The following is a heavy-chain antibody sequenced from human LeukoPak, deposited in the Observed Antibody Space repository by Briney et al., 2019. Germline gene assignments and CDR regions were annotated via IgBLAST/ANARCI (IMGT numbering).Heavy chain of an antibody. V-gene: IGHV4-59*08. CDR1: GCSISGYY. J-gene: IGHJ6*02. D-gene: IGHD6-13*01. Sequence: SETLSLTCTVSGCSISGYYWSWIRQPPGKGLEWIGYIYYSGSTVYNPSLKSRVTISVDTSKNQFSLKLSSVTAADTAVYYCARMGSRYSSSAPDYYYYYYGMDVWGQGTTVTVSS. CDR2: IYYSGST. CDR3: ARMGSRYSSSAPDYYYYYYGMDV.